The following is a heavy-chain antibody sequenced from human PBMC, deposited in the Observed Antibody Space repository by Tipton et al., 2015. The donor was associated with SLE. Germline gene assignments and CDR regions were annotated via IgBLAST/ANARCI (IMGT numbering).Heavy chain of an antibody. D-gene: IGHD2-8*01. J-gene: IGHJ4*02. Sequence: GSLRLSCAASGFTFSSYWMYWVRQAPGKGLVWVSRINSDGSNTTYADSVKGRFTISRDNAKNSLYLQMNSLRAEDTALYYCAREGYCTNGVCYYFDYWGQGTLVTVSS. V-gene: IGHV3-74*01. CDR3: AREGYCTNGVCYYFDY. CDR1: GFTFSSYW. CDR2: INSDGSNT.